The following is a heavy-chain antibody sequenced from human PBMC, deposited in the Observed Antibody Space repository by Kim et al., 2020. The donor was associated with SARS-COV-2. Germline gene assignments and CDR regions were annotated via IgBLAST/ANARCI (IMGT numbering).Heavy chain of an antibody. CDR3: AKVGSAIDS. J-gene: IGHJ4*02. Sequence: TIHYADSVKDRFPISRDDATNSLYMQMNSLSDDDTAVYYCAKVGSAIDSWGQGTLVTVSS. V-gene: IGHV3-48*02. CDR2: TI. D-gene: IGHD1-26*01.